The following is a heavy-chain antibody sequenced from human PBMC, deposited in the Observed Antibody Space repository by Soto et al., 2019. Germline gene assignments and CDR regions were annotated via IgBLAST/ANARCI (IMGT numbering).Heavy chain of an antibody. CDR2: INPSGGST. D-gene: IGHD3-10*01. CDR1: GYTFTSYY. J-gene: IGHJ5*02. Sequence: GASVKVSCKASGYTFTSYYMHWVRQAPGQGLEWMGIINPSGGSTSYAQKFQGRVTMTRDTSTSTVYMELSSLRSEDTAVYYCARGLLGGSGSYYNLNWFDPWGQGTLVTVSS. V-gene: IGHV1-46*01. CDR3: ARGLLGGSGSYYNLNWFDP.